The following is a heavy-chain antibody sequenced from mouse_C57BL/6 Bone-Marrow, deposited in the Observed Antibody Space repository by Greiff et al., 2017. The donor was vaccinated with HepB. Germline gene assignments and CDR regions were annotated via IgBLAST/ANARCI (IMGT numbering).Heavy chain of an antibody. V-gene: IGHV1-82*01. CDR2: IYPGDGDT. CDR1: GYAFSSSW. J-gene: IGHJ3*01. Sequence: QVQLQQSGPELVKPGASVKISCKASGYAFSSSWMNWVKQRPGKGLEWIGRIYPGDGDTNYNGKFKGKATLTADKSSSTADMQLSSLTSEDSAVYFCARKAGTGFAYWGQGTLVTVAA. D-gene: IGHD4-1*01. CDR3: ARKAGTGFAY.